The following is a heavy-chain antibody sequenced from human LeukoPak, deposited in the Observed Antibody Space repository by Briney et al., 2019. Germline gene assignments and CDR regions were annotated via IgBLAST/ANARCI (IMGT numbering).Heavy chain of an antibody. V-gene: IGHV4-38-2*02. Sequence: PSETLSLTCTVSGYSISSGYYWGWIRPPPGKGLEWIGSIYHSGSTYYNPSLKSRVTISVDTSKNQFSLKLSSVTAADTAVYYCARALWNWNTPTPFDYWGQGTLVAVSS. CDR2: IYHSGST. CDR3: ARALWNWNTPTPFDY. CDR1: GYSISSGYY. J-gene: IGHJ4*02. D-gene: IGHD1/OR15-1a*01.